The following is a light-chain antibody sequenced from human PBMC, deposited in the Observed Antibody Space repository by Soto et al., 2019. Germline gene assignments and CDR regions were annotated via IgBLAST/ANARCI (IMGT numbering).Light chain of an antibody. V-gene: IGLV7-46*01. CDR2: DTT. Sequence: QAVVTQEPSLTVSPGGTVTLTCGSSTGAVTSSHYPYWFQQKPGQAPRTLIYDTTNKQSWSPARFSGSLLGGKAALTLSGAQPEDEADYYCLLVYSGTVVFGGGTKLTVL. CDR3: LLVYSGTVV. CDR1: TGAVTSSHY. J-gene: IGLJ2*01.